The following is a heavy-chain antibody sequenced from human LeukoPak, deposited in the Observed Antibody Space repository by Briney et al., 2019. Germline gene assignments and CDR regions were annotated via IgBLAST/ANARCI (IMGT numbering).Heavy chain of an antibody. CDR1: GFTFSSYS. Sequence: PGGSLRLSCAASGFTFSSYSMNWVRQAPGKGLEWVSSISSSSSYIYYADSVKGRFTISRDNAKNSLYLQMNSLRAEDTAVYYCARDSVYSNYAYYYYYYMDVWGKGTTVTVSS. V-gene: IGHV3-21*01. CDR3: ARDSVYSNYAYYYYYYMDV. D-gene: IGHD4-11*01. J-gene: IGHJ6*03. CDR2: ISSSSSYI.